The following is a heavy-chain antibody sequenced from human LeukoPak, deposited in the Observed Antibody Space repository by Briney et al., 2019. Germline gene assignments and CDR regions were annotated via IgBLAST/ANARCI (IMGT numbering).Heavy chain of an antibody. V-gene: IGHV4-4*09. CDR2: IYTSGST. D-gene: IGHD3-10*01. CDR3: ARQSITMVRGESFYYTDV. CDR1: GGSISSYY. J-gene: IGHJ6*03. Sequence: SETLSLTCTVSGGSISSYYWSWIRQPPGKGLEWIGYIYTSGSTNYNPSLKSRVTISVDTSKNQFSLKLSSVTAADTAVYYCARQSITMVRGESFYYTDVWGKGTTVTVSS.